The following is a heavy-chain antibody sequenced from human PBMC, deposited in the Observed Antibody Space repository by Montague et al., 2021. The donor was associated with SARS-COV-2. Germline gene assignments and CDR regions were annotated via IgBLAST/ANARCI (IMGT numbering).Heavy chain of an antibody. Sequence: SLRLSCAASKFSFSSYALHWVPQAPGKGLEWVAVISYVGSNQYYADSVKGRFTISRDNSKNTLYLQMSSLRAEDTAVYYCARPSYYDILTGNGGLEYWGQGTLVTVSS. J-gene: IGHJ4*02. CDR3: ARPSYYDILTGNGGLEY. V-gene: IGHV3-30*04. D-gene: IGHD3-9*01. CDR2: ISYVGSNQ. CDR1: KFSFSSYA.